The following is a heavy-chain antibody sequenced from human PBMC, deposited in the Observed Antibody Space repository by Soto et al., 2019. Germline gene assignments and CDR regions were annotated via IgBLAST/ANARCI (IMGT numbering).Heavy chain of an antibody. D-gene: IGHD2-2*01. V-gene: IGHV4-59*01. CDR1: GGSISSYY. J-gene: IGHJ4*02. CDR2: IYYSGST. CDR3: VRRIVVVRYFDY. Sequence: SETLSLTCTVSGGSISSYYWSWIRQPPGKGLEWIGYIYYSGSTNYNPSLKSRVTISVDTCKSHFSLKLRSGTAADTAVYYFVRRIVVVRYFDYWCQAILVTVS.